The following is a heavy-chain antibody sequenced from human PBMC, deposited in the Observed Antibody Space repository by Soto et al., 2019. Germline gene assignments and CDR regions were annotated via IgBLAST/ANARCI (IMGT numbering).Heavy chain of an antibody. V-gene: IGHV4-59*01. D-gene: IGHD3-22*01. CDR3: AGQESSGFPH. CDR1: GGSISSYF. Sequence: PSETLSLTCTVSGGSISSYFWTWIRQPPGKGLEYIGYNYYSGTTYYNTSLRSRVTISIDPSKNQFSLELSSVTAADTAGYFCAGQESSGFPHGGQGTLGTVSS. CDR2: NYYSGTT. J-gene: IGHJ4*02.